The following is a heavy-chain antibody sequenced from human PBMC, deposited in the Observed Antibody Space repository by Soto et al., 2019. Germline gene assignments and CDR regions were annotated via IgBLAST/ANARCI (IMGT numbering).Heavy chain of an antibody. CDR1: GFTFSDYY. J-gene: IGHJ6*03. CDR2: ISSSGGTI. CDR3: ASVRKLSSPRRQYYYYMDV. V-gene: IGHV3-11*01. D-gene: IGHD6-13*01. Sequence: GGSLRLSCAASGFTFSDYYMSWIRQAPGKGLEWVSYISSSGGTIYYADSVKGRFTISRDNAKNSLYLQMNSLRAEDTAVYYCASVRKLSSPRRQYYYYMDVWGKGTTVTVSS.